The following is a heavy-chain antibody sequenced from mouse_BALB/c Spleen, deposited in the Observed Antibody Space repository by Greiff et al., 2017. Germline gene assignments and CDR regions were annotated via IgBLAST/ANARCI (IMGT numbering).Heavy chain of an antibody. CDR3: ARGGYYYAMDY. Sequence: EVKLVESGGGLVQPGGSLRLSCATSGFTFTDYYMSWVRQPPGKALEWLGFIRNKANGYTTEYSASVKGRFTISRDNSQSILYLQMNTLRAEDSATYCCARGGYYYAMDYWGQGTSVTVSS. J-gene: IGHJ4*01. CDR2: IRNKANGYTT. CDR1: GFTFTDYY. V-gene: IGHV7-3*02.